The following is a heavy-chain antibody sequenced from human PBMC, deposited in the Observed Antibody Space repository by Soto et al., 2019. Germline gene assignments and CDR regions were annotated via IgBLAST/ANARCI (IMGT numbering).Heavy chain of an antibody. CDR3: VHPARPLATITSFDY. Sequence: GGSLRLSCEDSGFTFSGYGMHWVRQAPGKGLEWVAVMSYDGSSRHYADSVKGRFTISRDNSNNTLYLQMHSLTPGDTAVYYCVHPARPLATITSFDYWGGGTLVPVSP. V-gene: IGHV3-30*03. CDR1: GFTFSGYG. CDR2: MSYDGSSR. J-gene: IGHJ4*02. D-gene: IGHD5-12*01.